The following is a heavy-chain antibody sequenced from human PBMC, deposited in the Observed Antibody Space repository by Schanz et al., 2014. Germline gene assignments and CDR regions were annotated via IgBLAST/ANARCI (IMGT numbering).Heavy chain of an antibody. CDR3: ARDRGYCSGGSCLAFDY. CDR1: GFTFTTHS. Sequence: EVQLLESGGGLVQPGGSLRLSCAASGFTFTTHSMTWVRQAPGKGLEWVSGISGSGGSTYYADSVKGRFTISRDNAKNSLYLQMNSLRVEDTAVYYCARDRGYCSGGSCLAFDYWGQGTLVTVSS. CDR2: ISGSGGST. V-gene: IGHV3-23*01. D-gene: IGHD2-15*01. J-gene: IGHJ4*02.